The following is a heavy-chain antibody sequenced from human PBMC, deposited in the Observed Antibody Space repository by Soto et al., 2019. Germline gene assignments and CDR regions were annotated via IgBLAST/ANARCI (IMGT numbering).Heavy chain of an antibody. CDR2: FYFSGST. CDR1: GGSHRSGGYY. D-gene: IGHD6-19*01. V-gene: IGHV4-31*03. CDR3: ARIDGGSSGWFSY. J-gene: IGHJ4*02. Sequence: TLSLNSTVAGGSHRSGGYYLGWIRQPPGKGLEWIGNFYFSGSTYYNPSLQSRVSISVHSSKNQFSLRLSSATAADTAVYSCARIDGGSSGWFSYWGQGTLVTVS.